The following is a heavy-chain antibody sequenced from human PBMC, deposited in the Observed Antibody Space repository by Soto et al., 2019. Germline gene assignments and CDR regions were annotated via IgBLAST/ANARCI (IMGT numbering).Heavy chain of an antibody. D-gene: IGHD4-4*01. J-gene: IGHJ3*02. CDR3: AREYSNSNAFDS. CDR2: IYYSGST. CDR1: GGSISSGDYY. V-gene: IGHV4-30-4*01. Sequence: QVQLQESGPGLVKPSQTLSLTCTVSGGSISSGDYYWSWIRQPPGKGLEWIGYIYYSGSTYYNQCLKRRVTIAVDTSQSQYSLKLSVVTAADTAVYSCAREYSNSNAFDSWGQGTMVTVSS.